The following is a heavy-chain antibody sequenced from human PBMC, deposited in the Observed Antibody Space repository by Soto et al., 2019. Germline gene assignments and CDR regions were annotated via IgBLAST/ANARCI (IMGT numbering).Heavy chain of an antibody. J-gene: IGHJ3*02. CDR1: GFTFISYG. V-gene: IGHV3-30*18. CDR3: AKGIAAAGWNDAFDI. D-gene: IGHD6-13*01. CDR2: ISYDGSNK. Sequence: PWGSLRLSCAASGFTFISYGMRFFRHSPFKGLEWVAVISYDGSNKYYADSVKGRFTISRDNSKNTLYLQMNSLRAEDTAVYYCAKGIAAAGWNDAFDIWGQGTMVTVSS.